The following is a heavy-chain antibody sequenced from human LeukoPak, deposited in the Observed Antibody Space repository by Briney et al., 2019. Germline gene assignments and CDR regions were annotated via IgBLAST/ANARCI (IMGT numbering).Heavy chain of an antibody. J-gene: IGHJ4*02. CDR1: GLSIHPYY. CDR2: TIPTSGSM. V-gene: IGHV4-4*07. CDR3: MKDGPSWGLL. Sequence: PSETLSLPRTVSGLSIHPYYWTCIGQPAGKGLVGIEQTIPTSGSMNYNPSLKSRVTMSVDTSKNQLSLEMTSVTAADTAVYYCMKDGPSWGLLWGLGTLVTVSS. D-gene: IGHD3-16*01.